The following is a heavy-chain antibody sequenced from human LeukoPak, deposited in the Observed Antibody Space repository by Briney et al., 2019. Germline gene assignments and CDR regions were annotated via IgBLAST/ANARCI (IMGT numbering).Heavy chain of an antibody. Sequence: PSQTLSLTCTVSGGSISSGDYYWSWIRQPPGKGLEWIGYIYYSGSTYYNPSLKSRVTMSVDTSKNQFSLKLSSVTAADTAVYYCARVGGSYGSNWFDPWGQGTLVTVSS. J-gene: IGHJ5*02. V-gene: IGHV4-30-4*01. D-gene: IGHD1-26*01. CDR2: IYYSGST. CDR3: ARVGGSYGSNWFDP. CDR1: GGSISSGDYY.